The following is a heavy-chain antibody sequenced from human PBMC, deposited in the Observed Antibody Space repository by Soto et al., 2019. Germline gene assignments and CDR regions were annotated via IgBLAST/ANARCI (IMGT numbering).Heavy chain of an antibody. CDR1: GGSISSGDYY. CDR2: IYYSGST. Sequence: SETLSLTCTVSGGSISSGDYYWSWIRQPPGKGLEWIGYIYYSGSTYYNPSLKSRVTISVDTSKNQFSLKLSSVTAADTAVYYCARVDYGDSPRYYGLDFWGQGTTVPVTS. V-gene: IGHV4-30-4*01. D-gene: IGHD4-17*01. J-gene: IGHJ6*02. CDR3: ARVDYGDSPRYYGLDF.